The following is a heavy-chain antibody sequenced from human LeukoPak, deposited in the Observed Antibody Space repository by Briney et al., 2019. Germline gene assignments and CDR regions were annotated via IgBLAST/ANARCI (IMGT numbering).Heavy chain of an antibody. V-gene: IGHV3-33*01. J-gene: IGHJ6*03. D-gene: IGHD3-10*01. CDR3: ASTRTGISSYYFYYMDV. Sequence: PGRSLRLSCGASGFTFRDYGMHWVRQAPGKGLECVSNIWFDGSNKYYAESVKGRFSISRDNSKNTLYLQMNGLRPDDTAVYYCASTRTGISSYYFYYMDVWGKGTTVIVSS. CDR2: IWFDGSNK. CDR1: GFTFRDYG.